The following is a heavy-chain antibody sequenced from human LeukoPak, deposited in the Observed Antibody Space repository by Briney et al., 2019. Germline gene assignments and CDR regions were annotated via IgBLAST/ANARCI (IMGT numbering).Heavy chain of an antibody. CDR2: IRSSGTYI. V-gene: IGHV3-21*01. CDR3: AKAHSY. J-gene: IGHJ4*02. CDR1: GFTFSSYS. Sequence: GGSLRLSCAASGFTFSSYSMNWVRQAPGKGLEWVSYIRSSGTYIYHADSVKGRFTISRDNAKNSLYLQMNSLRAEDTAVYYCAKAHSYWGQGTLVTVSS.